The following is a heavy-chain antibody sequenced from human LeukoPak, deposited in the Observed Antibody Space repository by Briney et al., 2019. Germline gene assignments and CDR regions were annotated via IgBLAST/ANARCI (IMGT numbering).Heavy chain of an antibody. CDR3: ARDRDTATDY. V-gene: IGHV3-33*01. Sequence: GRSLRLSCAASGFMFNTYAIHWVRQAPGKGLEWVASIWHDGGNKFYADSVRGRFTVSRDNSKNTVYLQMDSLRPEDTAVYYCARDRDTATDYWGQGTLVTVSS. CDR1: GFMFNTYA. CDR2: IWHDGGNK. J-gene: IGHJ4*02. D-gene: IGHD5-18*01.